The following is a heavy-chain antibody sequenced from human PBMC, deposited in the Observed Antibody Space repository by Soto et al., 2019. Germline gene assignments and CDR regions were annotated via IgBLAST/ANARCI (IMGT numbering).Heavy chain of an antibody. V-gene: IGHV1-24*01. D-gene: IGHD2-15*01. J-gene: IGHJ5*02. CDR1: GYTLTELS. CDR3: ATQGLYCSGGSCYSENWFDP. Sequence: GASVKVSCKVSGYTLTELSMHWVRQAPGKGLEWMGGFDPEDGETIYAQNFQGRVTMTEDTSTDTAYLELSSLRSEDTAVYYFATQGLYCSGGSCYSENWFDPWGQGTLVTVSS. CDR2: FDPEDGET.